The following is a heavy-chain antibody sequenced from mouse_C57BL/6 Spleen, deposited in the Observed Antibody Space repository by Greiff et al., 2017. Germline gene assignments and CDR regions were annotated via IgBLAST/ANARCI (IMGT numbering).Heavy chain of an antibody. J-gene: IGHJ1*03. CDR3: AYITTVVATNWYFDV. CDR1: GYTFTDYY. D-gene: IGHD1-1*01. CDR2: IGPGSGST. V-gene: IGHV1-77*01. Sequence: VVKPGASVKISCKASGYTFTDYYINWVKQRPGQGLEWIGKIGPGSGSTYYNEKFKGKATLTADKSSSTAYMQLSSLTSEDSAVYFCAYITTVVATNWYFDVWGTGTTVTVSS.